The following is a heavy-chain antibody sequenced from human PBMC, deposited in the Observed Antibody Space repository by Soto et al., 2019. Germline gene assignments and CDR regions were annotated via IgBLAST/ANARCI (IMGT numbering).Heavy chain of an antibody. V-gene: IGHV1-2*02. D-gene: IGHD2-15*01. Sequence: SSVKVSCKASGYTFTGYYMHWVRQAPGQGLEWMGWINPNSGGTNYAQKFQGRVTMTRDTSISTAYMELSRLRSDDTAVCYCASANCSGGRCYGYYYYYYGMDVWGQGTTVTVSS. CDR2: INPNSGGT. J-gene: IGHJ6*02. CDR3: ASANCSGGRCYGYYYYYYGMDV. CDR1: GYTFTGYY.